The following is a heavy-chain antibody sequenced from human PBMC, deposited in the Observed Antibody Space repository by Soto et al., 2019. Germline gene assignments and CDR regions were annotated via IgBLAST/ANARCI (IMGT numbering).Heavy chain of an antibody. CDR2: IIPIFGTP. Sequence: ASVKVSCKASGVTFSRQDMRWVRQAPGQGLEWMGGIIPIFGTPQYAEKFQDRVTITADESTSTAYMELSSLTSEDTAVYYCATNEGRDGYSFAYWGQGTLVTVSS. CDR3: ATNEGRDGYSFAY. V-gene: IGHV1-69*13. D-gene: IGHD5-12*01. CDR1: GVTFSRQD. J-gene: IGHJ4*02.